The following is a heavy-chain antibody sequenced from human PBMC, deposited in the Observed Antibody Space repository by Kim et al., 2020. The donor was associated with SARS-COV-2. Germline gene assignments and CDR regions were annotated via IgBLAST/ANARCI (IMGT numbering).Heavy chain of an antibody. J-gene: IGHJ4*02. Sequence: ASVKVSCKASGYTFTSYGISWVRQAPGQGLEWMGWISAYNGNTNYAQKLQGRVTMTTDTSTSTAYMELRSLRSDDTAVYYCAREPPRSDMWDQHQHGGADYWGQGTLVTVSS. CDR1: GYTFTSYG. CDR2: ISAYNGNT. CDR3: AREPPRSDMWDQHQHGGADY. V-gene: IGHV1-18*04. D-gene: IGHD1-26*01.